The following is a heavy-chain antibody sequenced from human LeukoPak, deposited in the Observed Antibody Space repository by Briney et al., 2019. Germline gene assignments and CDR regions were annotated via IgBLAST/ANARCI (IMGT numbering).Heavy chain of an antibody. CDR1: GYTFTSYG. Sequence: GASVKVSCKASGYTFTSYGISWVRQAPGQGLEWMGWISAYNGNTNYAQKLQGRVTMTTDTSTSTAYMELRSLRSDDTAVYYCATQSVGYSSSSALGYWGQGTLVTVSS. D-gene: IGHD6-6*01. CDR3: ATQSVGYSSSSALGY. J-gene: IGHJ4*02. CDR2: ISAYNGNT. V-gene: IGHV1-18*01.